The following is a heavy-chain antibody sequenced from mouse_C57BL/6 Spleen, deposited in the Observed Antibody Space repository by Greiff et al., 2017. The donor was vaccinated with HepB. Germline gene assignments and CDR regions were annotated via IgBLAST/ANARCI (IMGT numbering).Heavy chain of an antibody. J-gene: IGHJ3*01. D-gene: IGHD2-4*01. Sequence: ESGPGLVKPSQSLSLTCSVTDYSIPSGYYWHWIRQFPGNKLAWMGYISYDGSNNYNPSLTNRSSITRDTSKNQFFLKLNSVTTEDTATYYCARALYDYDVPWCAYWGQGTLVTVSA. CDR2: ISYDGSN. CDR3: ARALYDYDVPWCAY. V-gene: IGHV3-6*01. CDR1: DYSIPSGYY.